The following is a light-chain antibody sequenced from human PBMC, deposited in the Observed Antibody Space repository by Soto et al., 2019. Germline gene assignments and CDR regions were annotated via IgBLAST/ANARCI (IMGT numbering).Light chain of an antibody. CDR1: SSDVGGYNY. CDR2: DVS. V-gene: IGLV2-11*01. J-gene: IGLJ2*01. CDR3: CSYAGSYTGV. Sequence: QSALTQPRSVSGSPGQSVTISCTGTSSDVGGYNYVSWYQQHPGKAPKLMIYDVSKRPSGVPDRFSGSKSGNTASLTISGLPAEDEGDYYCCSYAGSYTGVFGGGTKLTVL.